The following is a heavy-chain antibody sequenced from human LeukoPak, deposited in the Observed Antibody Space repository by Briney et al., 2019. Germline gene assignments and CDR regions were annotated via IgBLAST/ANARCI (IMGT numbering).Heavy chain of an antibody. CDR1: GGSINGYY. Sequence: SETLSLTCTVSGGSINGYYWSWIRQPPGKGLEWIGEINHSGSTNYNPSLKSRITISVDTSKNQFSLKLSSVTAADTAVYYCARRQGTGYSSSWYLPYNWFDPWGQGTLVTVSS. V-gene: IGHV4-34*01. J-gene: IGHJ5*02. CDR2: INHSGST. D-gene: IGHD6-13*01. CDR3: ARRQGTGYSSSWYLPYNWFDP.